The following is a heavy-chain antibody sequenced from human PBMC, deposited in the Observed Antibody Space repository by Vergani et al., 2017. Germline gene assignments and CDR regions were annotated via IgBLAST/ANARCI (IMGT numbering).Heavy chain of an antibody. CDR3: ARSTVVTPYYMDV. D-gene: IGHD4-23*01. J-gene: IGHJ6*03. CDR2: ISWDGGST. CDR1: RFIFDDYT. V-gene: IGHV3-43*01. Sequence: EVQLVESGGGLVQPGRSLRLSCAASRFIFDDYTMHWVRQAPGKGLEWVSISWDGGSTYYADSVKGRFTISRDNSKNSLYLQMNSLRTEDTALYYCARSTVVTPYYMDVWGKGTTVTVSS.